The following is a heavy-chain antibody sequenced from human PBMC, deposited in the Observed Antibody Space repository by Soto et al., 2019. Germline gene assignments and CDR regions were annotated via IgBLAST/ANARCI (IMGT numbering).Heavy chain of an antibody. J-gene: IGHJ6*02. CDR2: ISDDGSNK. Sequence: QVQLVESGGGVVQPGRSLRLSCAASGFTFSSYAMHWVRQAPGKGLEWVAVISDDGSNKYYAYSVKGRSTISRDNSKNTLYLHVNRLRADDTAAYYCARVGVTARYYYHMDVWGQGTTVTVSS. CDR1: GFTFSSYA. CDR3: ARVGVTARYYYHMDV. V-gene: IGHV3-30-3*01. D-gene: IGHD2-21*02.